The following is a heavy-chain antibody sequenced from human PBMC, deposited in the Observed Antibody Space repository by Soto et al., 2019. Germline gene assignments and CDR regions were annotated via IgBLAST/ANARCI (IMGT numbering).Heavy chain of an antibody. D-gene: IGHD6-6*01. CDR3: ARGLIGRVWQLVHNYYYYMDV. CDR2: MNPNSGNT. V-gene: IGHV1-8*01. J-gene: IGHJ6*03. CDR1: GYTFTSYD. Sequence: GASVKVSCKASGYTFTSYDINWVRQATGQGLEWMGWMNPNSGNTGYAQKFQGRVTMTRNTSISTAYMELSSLRSEDTAVYYCARGLIGRVWQLVHNYYYYMDVWGKGTTVTVSS.